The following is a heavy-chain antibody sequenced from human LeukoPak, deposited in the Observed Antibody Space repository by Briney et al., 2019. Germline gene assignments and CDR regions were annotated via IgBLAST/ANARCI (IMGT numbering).Heavy chain of an antibody. CDR2: ISGSGGST. J-gene: IGHJ5*02. CDR1: GFTFSSYA. D-gene: IGHD3-10*01. Sequence: PGASLRLSCAASGFTFSSYAMSWVRQAPGKGLEWVSAISGSGGSTYYADSVKGRFTISRDNSKNTLYLQMNSLRAEDTAVYYCAKGEVRGVKTNWFDPWGQGTLVTVSS. V-gene: IGHV3-23*01. CDR3: AKGEVRGVKTNWFDP.